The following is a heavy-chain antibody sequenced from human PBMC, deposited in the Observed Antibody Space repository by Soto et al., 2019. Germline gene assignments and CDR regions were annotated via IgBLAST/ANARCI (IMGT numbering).Heavy chain of an antibody. Sequence: ASVKVSCKASGYTFTSYGISWARQAPGQGLEWMGWISAYNGNTNYAQKLQGRVTMTTDTSTSTAYMELRSLRSDDTAVYYCAADAGYSSSLAFDPWGQGTLVTVSS. J-gene: IGHJ5*02. D-gene: IGHD6-13*01. CDR3: AADAGYSSSLAFDP. V-gene: IGHV1-18*01. CDR2: ISAYNGNT. CDR1: GYTFTSYG.